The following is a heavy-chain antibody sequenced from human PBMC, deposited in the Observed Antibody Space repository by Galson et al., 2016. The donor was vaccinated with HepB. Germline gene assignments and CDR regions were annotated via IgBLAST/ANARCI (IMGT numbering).Heavy chain of an antibody. J-gene: IGHJ3*02. CDR2: ISDGGGRV. Sequence: SLRLSCAASGFDFSDYYMTWIRRPPGKGLEWISYISDGGGRVYYAESVKGRFAISRDNAQNSLYLQMDSLRAEDTAIYYCARDFGYGGIHPRLYAFVIWGQGTIVTVSS. CDR1: GFDFSDYY. D-gene: IGHD4-23*01. V-gene: IGHV3-11*01. CDR3: ARDFGYGGIHPRLYAFVI.